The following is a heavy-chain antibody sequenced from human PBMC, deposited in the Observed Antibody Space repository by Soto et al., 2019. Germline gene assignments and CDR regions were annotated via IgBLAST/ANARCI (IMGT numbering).Heavy chain of an antibody. Sequence: GESLKISCKGSGYSFTSYWIGWVRQMPGKGLEWMGIIYPGDSDTRYSPSFQGQVTISADKSITTAYLQWSSLKASDTAMYYCARLTPHQVIAARLEYFDYWGQGTLVTVSS. J-gene: IGHJ4*02. CDR2: IYPGDSDT. V-gene: IGHV5-51*01. D-gene: IGHD6-6*01. CDR1: GYSFTSYW. CDR3: ARLTPHQVIAARLEYFDY.